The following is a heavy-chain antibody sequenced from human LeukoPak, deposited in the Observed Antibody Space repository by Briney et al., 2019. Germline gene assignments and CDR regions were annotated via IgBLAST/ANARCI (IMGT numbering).Heavy chain of an antibody. CDR3: ARDGRYCSSTSCYVNNWFDP. CDR2: FDPEDGET. J-gene: IGHJ5*02. D-gene: IGHD2-2*01. CDR1: GYTLTELS. Sequence: ASVKVSCKVSGYTLTELSMHWVRQAPGKGLEWMGGFDPEDGETIYAQKFQGRVTMTEDTSTDTAYMELSRLRSDDTAVYYCARDGRYCSSTSCYVNNWFDPWGQGTLVTVSS. V-gene: IGHV1-24*01.